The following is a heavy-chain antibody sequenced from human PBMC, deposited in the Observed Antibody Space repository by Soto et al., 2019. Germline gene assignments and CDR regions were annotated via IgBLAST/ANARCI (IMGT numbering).Heavy chain of an antibody. CDR3: AREYCSSTSCYEDYYYYYGMDV. CDR1: GFTFSSYW. J-gene: IGHJ6*02. D-gene: IGHD2-2*01. CDR2: INSDGSST. V-gene: IGHV3-74*01. Sequence: GGSLRLSCAASGFTFSSYWMHWVRQAPGKGLVWVSRINSDGSSTSYADSVKGRFTISRDNAKNTLYLQMNSLRAEDTAVYYCAREYCSSTSCYEDYYYYYGMDVWGQGTTVTVSS.